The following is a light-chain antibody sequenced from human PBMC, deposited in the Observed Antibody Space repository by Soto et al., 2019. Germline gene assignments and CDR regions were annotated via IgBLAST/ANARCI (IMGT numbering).Light chain of an antibody. CDR2: EVT. V-gene: IGLV2-14*01. CDR1: SSDIGFYNY. J-gene: IGLJ1*01. CDR3: SSYTSSATEV. Sequence: QSALTQPASVSGSPGQSITISCTGTSSDIGFYNYVSWYQQHPGKAPKLMIYEVTNRPSGVSIRFSGSKSGDTASLTISGLQDEDEADYYCSSYTSSATEVFGTGTKLTVL.